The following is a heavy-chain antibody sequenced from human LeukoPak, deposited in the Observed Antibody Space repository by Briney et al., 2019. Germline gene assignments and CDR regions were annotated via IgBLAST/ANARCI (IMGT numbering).Heavy chain of an antibody. V-gene: IGHV3-53*01. Sequence: GGSLRLSCAASGFTVSSNYMSWVRQAPGKGLEWVSVIYSGDSTYYADSVKGRFTISRDNSKNTLYLQMNSLRAEDTAVYYCARHGSITMVRGRLRYFYMDVWAKGPRSPSP. J-gene: IGHJ6*03. D-gene: IGHD3-10*01. CDR1: GFTVSSNY. CDR3: ARHGSITMVRGRLRYFYMDV. CDR2: IYSGDST.